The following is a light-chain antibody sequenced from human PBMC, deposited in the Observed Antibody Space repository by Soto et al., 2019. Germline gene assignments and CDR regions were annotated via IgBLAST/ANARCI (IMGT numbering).Light chain of an antibody. CDR2: EVT. CDR3: SSFVGSNIFV. V-gene: IGLV2-8*01. J-gene: IGLJ1*01. CDR1: RSDVGRYNY. Sequence: QSALTQHPSASGSPGQSVTISCTGTRSDVGRYNYVSWYQLPPGKVPKLLIYEVTKRPSGIPDRFSGSKSGNTASLTVSGLQAENGADYYCSSFVGSNIFVFGSGTKVTVL.